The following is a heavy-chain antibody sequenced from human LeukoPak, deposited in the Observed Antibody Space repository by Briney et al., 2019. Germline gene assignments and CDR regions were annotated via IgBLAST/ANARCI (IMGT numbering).Heavy chain of an antibody. CDR2: ISSSSSYI. Sequence: PGGSLRLSCAASGFTFSSYSMNWVRQAPGKGLEWVSSISSSSSYIYYADSVKGRFTISRDNTKNSLYLQMNSLRAEDTAVYYCARECGSYWVYGGQGTLVTVSS. J-gene: IGHJ4*02. D-gene: IGHD1-26*01. CDR3: ARECGSYWVY. CDR1: GFTFSSYS. V-gene: IGHV3-21*01.